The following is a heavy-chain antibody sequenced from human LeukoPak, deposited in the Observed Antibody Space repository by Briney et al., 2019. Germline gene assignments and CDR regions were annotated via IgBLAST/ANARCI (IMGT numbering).Heavy chain of an antibody. J-gene: IGHJ4*02. D-gene: IGHD6-19*01. CDR1: GGSISSYH. CDR3: ARDIAVSGTTPFFDY. Sequence: SETLSLTCIVSGGSISSYHWNWIRQPPRKGLEWIGYIYHSGSTNYNPSLKSRVTIPVDTSKNQFSLKLSSVTAADTAVYYCARDIAVSGTTPFFDYWGQGTLVTVSS. V-gene: IGHV4-59*01. CDR2: IYHSGST.